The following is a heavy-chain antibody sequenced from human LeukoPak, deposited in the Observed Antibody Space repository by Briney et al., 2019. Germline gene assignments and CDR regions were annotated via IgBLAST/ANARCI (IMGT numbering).Heavy chain of an antibody. CDR1: GYTLTELF. D-gene: IGHD7-27*01. V-gene: IGHV1-24*01. CDR3: ARHHGDDY. Sequence: GASVQVSCKVSGYTLTELFMHWVRQAAGKGLEWMGGFDPEDGETIYAQKLQGRVTLTTDTSTSTAYMELRSLRSDDTAVYYCARHHGDDYWGQGTLVTVSS. CDR2: FDPEDGET. J-gene: IGHJ4*02.